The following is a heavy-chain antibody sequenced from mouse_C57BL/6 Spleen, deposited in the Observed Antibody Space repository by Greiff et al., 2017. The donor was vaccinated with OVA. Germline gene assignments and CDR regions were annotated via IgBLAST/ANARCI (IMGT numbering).Heavy chain of an antibody. V-gene: IGHV1-64*01. D-gene: IGHD1-1*01. J-gene: IGHJ4*01. CDR1: GYTFTSYW. CDR2: IHPNSGST. Sequence: QVQLKQPGAELVKPGASVKLSCKASGYTFTSYWMPWVKQRPGQGLEWIGMIHPNSGSTNYNEKFKSKATLTVDKSSSTAYMQLSSLTSEDSAVYYCARFYYYGSSYDAMDYWGQGTSVTVSS. CDR3: ARFYYYGSSYDAMDY.